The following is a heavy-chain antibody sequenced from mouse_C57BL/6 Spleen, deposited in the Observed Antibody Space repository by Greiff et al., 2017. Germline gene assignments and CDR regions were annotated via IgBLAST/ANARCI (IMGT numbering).Heavy chain of an antibody. CDR2: ISSGGSYT. D-gene: IGHD2-5*01. CDR1: GFTFSSYG. CDR3: ARHEIVTTNWYCDV. J-gene: IGHJ1*03. V-gene: IGHV5-6*01. Sequence: EVMLVESGGDLVKPGGSLKLSCAASGFTFSSYGMSWVRQTPDKRLEWVATISSGGSYTYYPDSVKGRFTISRDNAKNTLYLQMSSLKSEDTAMYYCARHEIVTTNWYCDVWGTGTTVTVSS.